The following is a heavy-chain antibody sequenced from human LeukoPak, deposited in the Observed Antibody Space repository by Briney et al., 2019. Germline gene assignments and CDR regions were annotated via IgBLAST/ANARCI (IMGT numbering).Heavy chain of an antibody. D-gene: IGHD5-18*01. J-gene: IGHJ4*02. CDR1: GFTFDDYA. Sequence: GGSLRLSCAASGFTFDDYAMHWVRQAPGKGLEWVSGISWNSGSIGYADSVKGRFTISRDNAKNSLYLQMNSLRAEDTALYYCAKARIQLWSGLDYWGQRTLVTVSS. CDR3: AKARIQLWSGLDY. CDR2: ISWNSGSI. V-gene: IGHV3-9*01.